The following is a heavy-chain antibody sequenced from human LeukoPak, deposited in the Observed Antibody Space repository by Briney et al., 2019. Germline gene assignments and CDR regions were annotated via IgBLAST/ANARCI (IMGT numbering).Heavy chain of an antibody. CDR1: KFTFNSYE. D-gene: IGHD5-12*01. Sequence: EGSLRLSCAASKFTFNSYEMNWVRQAPGKGLEWVSYISTSGSTIYYADSVKGRFTISRDNAENSLYLQMNSLRAEDTAVYYCARVGGYSGYDFDYWGQGTLVTVSS. CDR3: ARVGGYSGYDFDY. CDR2: ISTSGSTI. J-gene: IGHJ4*02. V-gene: IGHV3-48*03.